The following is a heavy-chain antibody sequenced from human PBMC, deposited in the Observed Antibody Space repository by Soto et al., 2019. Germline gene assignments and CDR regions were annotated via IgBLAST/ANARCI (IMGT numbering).Heavy chain of an antibody. CDR3: ARDPIYGIVSLPDFDY. CDR2: INAGNGNT. CDR1: GYTFTSYA. V-gene: IGHV1-3*01. J-gene: IGHJ4*02. D-gene: IGHD3-3*01. Sequence: ASVKVSCKASGYTFTSYAMHWVRQAPGQRLEWMGWINAGNGNTKYSQKFQGRVTITRDTSASTAYMELSSLRSEDTAVYYCARDPIYGIVSLPDFDYWGQGTLVTVSS.